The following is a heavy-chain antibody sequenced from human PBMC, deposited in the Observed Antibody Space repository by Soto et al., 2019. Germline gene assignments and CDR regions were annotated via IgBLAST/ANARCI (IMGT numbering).Heavy chain of an antibody. CDR2: ISGSGGST. J-gene: IGHJ4*02. Sequence: GGSLRLSCAASGFTFSSYAMSWVRQAPGKGLEWVSAISGSGGSTYYADSVKGRFTLSRDNSKNTLYLQMNSLRADDTAVYYCAKDGAIFSTVTTTVWYPRVFDYWGQGTLVTVSS. V-gene: IGHV3-23*01. CDR3: AKDGAIFSTVTTTVWYPRVFDY. CDR1: GFTFSSYA. D-gene: IGHD4-17*01.